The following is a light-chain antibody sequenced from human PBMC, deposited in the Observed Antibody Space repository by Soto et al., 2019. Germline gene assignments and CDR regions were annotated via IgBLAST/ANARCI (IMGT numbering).Light chain of an antibody. CDR3: QQYGS. V-gene: IGKV3D-15*01. Sequence: VMTQAPATLSVSPEERATLSSSASHSVSSTLAWYKPNPGQAPRILIYGESTRATGIPYRFSGSGSGTDFTLTISRLEHEDFAVYYCQQYGSFGQGTKVDIK. CDR1: HSVSST. J-gene: IGKJ1*01. CDR2: GES.